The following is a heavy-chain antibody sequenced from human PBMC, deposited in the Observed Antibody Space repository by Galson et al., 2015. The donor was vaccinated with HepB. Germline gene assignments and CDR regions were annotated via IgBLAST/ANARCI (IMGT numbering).Heavy chain of an antibody. CDR1: GYTFTSYG. CDR2: ISAYNGNT. J-gene: IGHJ6*02. CDR3: ARALAGTTTNYYYYGMDV. Sequence: SVKVSCKASGYTFTSYGISWVRQAPGQGLEWMGRISAYNGNTNYAQKLQGRVTMTTDTSTSTAYMELRSLRSDDTAVYYCARALAGTTTNYYYYGMDVWGQGTTVTVSS. D-gene: IGHD1-7*01. V-gene: IGHV1-18*04.